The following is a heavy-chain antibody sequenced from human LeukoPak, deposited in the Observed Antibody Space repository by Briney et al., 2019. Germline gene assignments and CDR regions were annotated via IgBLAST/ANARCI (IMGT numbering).Heavy chain of an antibody. J-gene: IGHJ5*02. CDR2: ISAYNGNT. CDR1: GYTFTSYG. V-gene: IGHV1-18*01. CDR3: ARSTGSSWSRGGWFDP. D-gene: IGHD6-13*01. Sequence: ASVKVSSKASGYTFTSYGISWVRQAPGQGLEWMGWISAYNGNTNYAQKLQGRVTMTADTSTSTAYMELRSLRSDDTAVYYCARSTGSSWSRGGWFDPWGQGTLVTVSS.